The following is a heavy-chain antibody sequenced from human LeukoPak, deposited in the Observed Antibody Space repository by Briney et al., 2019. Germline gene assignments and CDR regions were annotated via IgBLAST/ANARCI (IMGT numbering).Heavy chain of an antibody. CDR3: ARDFTRPLIAAAVTTDY. V-gene: IGHV1-2*06. D-gene: IGHD6-13*01. CDR2: INPNSGGT. CDR1: GGTFSSYA. Sequence: ASVKVSCKASGGTFSSYAISWVRQAPGQGLEWMGRINPNSGGTNYAQKFQGRVTMTRDTSISTAYMELSRLRSDDTAVYYCARDFTRPLIAAAVTTDYWGQGTLVTVSS. J-gene: IGHJ4*02.